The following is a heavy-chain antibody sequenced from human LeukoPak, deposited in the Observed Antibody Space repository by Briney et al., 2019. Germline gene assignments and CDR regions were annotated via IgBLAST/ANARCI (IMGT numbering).Heavy chain of an antibody. V-gene: IGHV4-39*01. Sequence: SETLSLTCTVSGDSISSSSSYWDWIRQPPGKGLEWIGTMYYSGSTYYNPSLKSRVTISVYKDKNELSLKLRAGTPADTAVYYCARRNHLGGGDHFDWFDPWGQGTLVTVSS. CDR2: MYYSGST. D-gene: IGHD2-21*02. CDR3: ARRNHLGGGDHFDWFDP. J-gene: IGHJ5*02. CDR1: GDSISSSSSY.